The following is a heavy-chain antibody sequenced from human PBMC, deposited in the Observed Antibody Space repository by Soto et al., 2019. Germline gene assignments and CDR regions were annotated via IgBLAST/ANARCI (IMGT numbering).Heavy chain of an antibody. J-gene: IGHJ5*02. D-gene: IGHD1-26*01. V-gene: IGHV3-33*01. Sequence: QVQLVESGGGVVQPGRSQRLSCEGSGFTFRNHGMHWVRQAPGKGLEWLAVIWYDGSEKYYADSVRGRFFVSRDNAKNTLYLQMNSLTVEDTALYYCARWSDKKVVDPWGQGTAVTVSS. CDR2: IWYDGSEK. CDR1: GFTFRNHG. CDR3: ARWSDKKVVDP.